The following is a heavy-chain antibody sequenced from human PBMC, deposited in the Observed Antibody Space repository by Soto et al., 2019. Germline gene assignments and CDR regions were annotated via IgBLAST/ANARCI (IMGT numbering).Heavy chain of an antibody. CDR1: GGSISSYY. V-gene: IGHV4-59*01. CDR2: IYYSGST. Sequence: PSETLSLTCTVSGGSISSYYWSWIRQPPGKGLEWIGYIYYSGSTNYNPSLKSRVTISVDTSKNQFSLKLSSVTAADTAVYYCARTYRGGDCYTYNWFDPWGQGTLVTVSS. J-gene: IGHJ5*02. D-gene: IGHD2-21*02. CDR3: ARTYRGGDCYTYNWFDP.